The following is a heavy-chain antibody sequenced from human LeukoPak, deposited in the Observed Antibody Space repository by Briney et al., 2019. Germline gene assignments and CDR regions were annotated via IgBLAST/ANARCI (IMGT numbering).Heavy chain of an antibody. Sequence: SETLSLTCSVSGASDNSFYWTWIRQAAVKGPEWIGRIYITGSTDYNPSLKSRVTISLDKSNNEFSLKMNSVTAADTAVYFCARASGTYPNSLDSWGRGTLVIVSS. J-gene: IGHJ4*02. CDR2: IYITGST. V-gene: IGHV4-4*07. D-gene: IGHD1-26*01. CDR1: GASDNSFY. CDR3: ARASGTYPNSLDS.